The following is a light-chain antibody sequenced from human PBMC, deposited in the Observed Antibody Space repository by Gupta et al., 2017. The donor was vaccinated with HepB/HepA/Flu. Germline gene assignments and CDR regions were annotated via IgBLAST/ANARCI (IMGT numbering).Light chain of an antibody. J-gene: IGKJ1*01. V-gene: IGKV3-15*01. CDR3: QQDNNWPPA. CDR2: GAS. Sequence: EIVMTQSPATLSVSPGERATLSCRASQSVSSNLAWYQQKPGQAPRLLIYGASTRATGIPARFSGSGSATEFTLTISSLQSEDFAVYYCQQDNNWPPAFGQGTKVDIK. CDR1: QSVSSN.